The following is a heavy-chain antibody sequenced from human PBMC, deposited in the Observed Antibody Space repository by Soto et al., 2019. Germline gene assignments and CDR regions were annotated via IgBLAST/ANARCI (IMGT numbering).Heavy chain of an antibody. Sequence: ASETRSVTCSVAGGSSSRYYWSWIRQPPGKGLEWIGYIYYSGSTNYNPSLKSRVTISVDTSKNQFSLKLSSVTAADTAVYYCARQQWLVLNAFDIWGQGTMVTVSS. V-gene: IGHV4-59*01. D-gene: IGHD6-19*01. CDR3: ARQQWLVLNAFDI. CDR2: IYYSGST. J-gene: IGHJ3*02. CDR1: GGSSSRYY.